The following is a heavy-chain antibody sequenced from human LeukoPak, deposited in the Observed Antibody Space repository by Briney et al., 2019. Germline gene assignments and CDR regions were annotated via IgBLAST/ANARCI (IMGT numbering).Heavy chain of an antibody. V-gene: IGHV1-69*13. Sequence: GASVKVSCKASGGTFSSYAISWVRQAPGQGLEWMGGIIPIFGTANYAQKFQGRVTITADESTSTAYMELSSLRSEDTAVYYCASTSRGSYCSSTSCYSFDYWGQGTLVTVSS. J-gene: IGHJ4*02. CDR2: IIPIFGTA. CDR3: ASTSRGSYCSSTSCYSFDY. CDR1: GGTFSSYA. D-gene: IGHD2-2*02.